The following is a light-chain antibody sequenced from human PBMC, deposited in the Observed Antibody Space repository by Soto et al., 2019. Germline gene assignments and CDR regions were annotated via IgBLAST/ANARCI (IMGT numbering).Light chain of an antibody. CDR2: SAS. Sequence: EVVLTQSPGTLSLSPGERATLSCRASQSVISTYLAWYQQKPGQPPRLLIYSASSRDTGIPDRFSGSGSGTDFTLTINRLEPEDFAVYYCQHYGSSTRTFDQGTKVEIK. J-gene: IGKJ1*01. CDR3: QHYGSSTRT. CDR1: QSVISTY. V-gene: IGKV3-20*01.